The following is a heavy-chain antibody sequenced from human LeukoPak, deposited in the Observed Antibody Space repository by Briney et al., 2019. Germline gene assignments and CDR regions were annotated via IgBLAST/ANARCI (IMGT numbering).Heavy chain of an antibody. D-gene: IGHD6-19*01. J-gene: IGHJ4*02. CDR3: AKDLPQWLADPYFDY. V-gene: IGHV3-30*18. Sequence: GGSLRLSCAASGFTFSSYSMHWVRQAPGKGLEWVAVISYDGSNKYYADSVKGRFTISRDNSKNTLYLQMNSLRAEDTAVYYCAKDLPQWLADPYFDYWGQGTLVTVSS. CDR1: GFTFSSYS. CDR2: ISYDGSNK.